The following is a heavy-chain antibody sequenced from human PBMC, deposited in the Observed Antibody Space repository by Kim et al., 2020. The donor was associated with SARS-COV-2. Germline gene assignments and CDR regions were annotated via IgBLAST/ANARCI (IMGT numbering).Heavy chain of an antibody. Sequence: SVKVSCKASGGTFSSYAISWVRQAPGQGLEWMGGIIPIFGTANYAQKFQGRVTITADESTSTAYMELSSLRSEDTAVYYCARVRFYEFWSGLGAQYYYGSDVWGQGTRVTVSS. CDR3: ARVRFYEFWSGLGAQYYYGSDV. V-gene: IGHV1-69*13. CDR2: IIPIFGTA. D-gene: IGHD3-3*01. CDR1: GGTFSSYA. J-gene: IGHJ6*02.